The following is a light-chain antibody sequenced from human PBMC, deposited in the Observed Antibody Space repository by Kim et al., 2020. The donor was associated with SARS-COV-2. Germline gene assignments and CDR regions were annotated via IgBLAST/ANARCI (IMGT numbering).Light chain of an antibody. V-gene: IGLV3-1*01. CDR1: KLGHKD. Sequence: GSPGQTASITCSGDKLGHKDVSWYQQKPGPSPVLVIYQNTKRPSGIPERFSGSNSENSATLTISGTQAMDEADYYCQAWDSSTAVFGTGTKVTVL. CDR3: QAWDSSTAV. CDR2: QNT. J-gene: IGLJ1*01.